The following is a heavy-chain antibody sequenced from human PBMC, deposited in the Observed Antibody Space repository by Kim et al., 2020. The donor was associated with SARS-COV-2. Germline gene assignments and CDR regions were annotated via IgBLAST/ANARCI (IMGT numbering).Heavy chain of an antibody. V-gene: IGHV3-49*04. CDR1: GFTFGDYA. CDR2: IRSKAYGGTT. CDR3: TRDRDYDYVWGSYRLWGTFDY. D-gene: IGHD3-16*02. J-gene: IGHJ4*02. Sequence: GSLRLSCTASGFTFGDYAMSWVRQAPGKGLEWVGFIRSKAYGGTTEYAASVKGRFTISRDDSKSIAYLQMNSLKTEDTAVYYCTRDRDYDYVWGSYRLWGTFDYWGQGTLVTVSS.